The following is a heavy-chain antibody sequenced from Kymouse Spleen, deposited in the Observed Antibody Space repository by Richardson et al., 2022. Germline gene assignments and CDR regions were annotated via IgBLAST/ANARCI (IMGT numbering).Heavy chain of an antibody. Sequence: QVQLQESGPGLVKPSETLSLTCTVSGGSVSSGSYYWSWIRQPPGKGLEWIGYIYYSGSTNYNPSLKSRVTISVDTSKNQFSLKLSSVTAADTAVYYCAREGYGDYLDAFDIWGQGTMVTVSS. CDR3: AREGYGDYLDAFDI. CDR2: IYYSGST. CDR1: GGSVSSGSYY. D-gene: IGHD4-17*01. V-gene: IGHV4-61*01. J-gene: IGHJ3*02.